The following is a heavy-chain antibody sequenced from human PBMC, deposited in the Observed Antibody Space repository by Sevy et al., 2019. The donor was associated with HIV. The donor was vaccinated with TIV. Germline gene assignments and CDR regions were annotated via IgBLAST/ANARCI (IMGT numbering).Heavy chain of an antibody. CDR3: ARELLGRRWFDP. CDR2: IYYSGST. CDR1: GGSISSGDYY. Sequence: SETLSLTCTVSGGSISSGDYYWSWIRQPPGKGLEWIGYIYYSGSTYYNQSLKSRVTISVDTSKNQFSLKLSSVTAADTAVYYCARELLGRRWFDPWGQGTLVTVSS. V-gene: IGHV4-30-4*01. J-gene: IGHJ5*02. D-gene: IGHD2-21*02.